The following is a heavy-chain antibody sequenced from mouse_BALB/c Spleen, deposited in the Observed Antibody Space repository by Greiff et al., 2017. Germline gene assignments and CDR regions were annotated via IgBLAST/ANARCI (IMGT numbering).Heavy chain of an antibody. CDR2: ISSGGST. D-gene: IGHD1-1*01. CDR3: ARSSLLLRPDY. V-gene: IGHV5-6-5*01. J-gene: IGHJ2*01. CDR1: GFTFSSYA. Sequence: EVQRVESGGGLVKPGGSLKLSCAASGFTFSSYAMSWVRQTPEKRLEWVASISSGGSTYYPDSVKGRFTISRDNARNILYLQMSSLRSEDTAMYYCARSSLLLRPDYWGQGTTLTVSS.